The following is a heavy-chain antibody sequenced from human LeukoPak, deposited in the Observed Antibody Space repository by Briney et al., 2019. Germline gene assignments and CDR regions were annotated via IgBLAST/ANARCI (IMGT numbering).Heavy chain of an antibody. CDR2: IYYSGDT. Sequence: PSETLSLICTVSGGSISSYYWSWFRQSPGGGLDWIGYIYYSGDTAYNPSLRSRVTLSVDTSKNQFSLQLRSVTTADTAVYYCVRGPYGASISKWFDRWGQGTQVIVSP. J-gene: IGHJ5*02. V-gene: IGHV4-59*01. D-gene: IGHD4/OR15-4a*01. CDR3: VRGPYGASISKWFDR. CDR1: GGSISSYY.